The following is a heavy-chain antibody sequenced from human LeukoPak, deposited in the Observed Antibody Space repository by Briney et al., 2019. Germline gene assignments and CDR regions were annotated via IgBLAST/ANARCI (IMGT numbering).Heavy chain of an antibody. J-gene: IGHJ6*02. CDR3: ARDLGYCSGGSCYGSVYYYGMDV. V-gene: IGHV4-34*01. CDR1: GGSFSGYY. D-gene: IGHD2-15*01. CDR2: INHSGST. Sequence: SETLSLTCAVYGGSFSGYYWSWIRQPPGKGLEWIGEINHSGSTNYNPSLKSRVTISVDTSKNQFSLKLSSVTAADTAVYYCARDLGYCSGGSCYGSVYYYGMDVWGQGTTVTVSS.